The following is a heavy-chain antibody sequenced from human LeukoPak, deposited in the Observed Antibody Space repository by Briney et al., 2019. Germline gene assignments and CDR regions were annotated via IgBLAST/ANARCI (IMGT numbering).Heavy chain of an antibody. V-gene: IGHV3-23*01. D-gene: IGHD3-3*01. J-gene: IGHJ4*02. CDR2: ISVSGGVT. CDR3: AKGFDFWRGLYYFDH. CDR1: GITFTDHG. Sequence: PGGSLRLSCAASGITFTDHGLSWVRQAPGKGLEWASSISVSGGVTLYADSVKGRFVISRDNSRSRVYLEMNRLRAEDTAVYYCAKGFDFWRGLYYFDHWGQGTLVTVSS.